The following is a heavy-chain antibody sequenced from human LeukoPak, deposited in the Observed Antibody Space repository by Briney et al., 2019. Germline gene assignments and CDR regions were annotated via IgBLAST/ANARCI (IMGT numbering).Heavy chain of an antibody. J-gene: IGHJ6*02. CDR3: ARSYYDFWSGPHQSGLYYYYGMDV. CDR1: GFTFSTYS. D-gene: IGHD3-3*01. V-gene: IGHV3-21*01. CDR2: ISSSSSFI. Sequence: GGSLRLSCAPSGFTFSTYSMDWVRQAPGKGLGWVASISSSSSFIEYADSVKGRFIISRDNAKNSLYLQMNSLRAEDTAAYYCARSYYDFWSGPHQSGLYYYYGMDVWGQGTTVTVSS.